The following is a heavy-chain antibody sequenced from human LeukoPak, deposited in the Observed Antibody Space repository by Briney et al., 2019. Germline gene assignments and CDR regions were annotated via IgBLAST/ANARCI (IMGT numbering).Heavy chain of an antibody. CDR3: AKTTLDYYGSGSYLYYFDY. CDR1: GFTFSSYA. J-gene: IGHJ4*02. D-gene: IGHD3-10*01. V-gene: IGHV3-23*01. CDR2: ISGSGGST. Sequence: GGSLRLSCAASGFTFSSYAMSWVRQAPGKGLEWVSAISGSGGSTYYADSVKGRSTISRDNSKNTLYLQMNSLRAEDTAVYYCAKTTLDYYGSGSYLYYFDYWGQGTLVTVSS.